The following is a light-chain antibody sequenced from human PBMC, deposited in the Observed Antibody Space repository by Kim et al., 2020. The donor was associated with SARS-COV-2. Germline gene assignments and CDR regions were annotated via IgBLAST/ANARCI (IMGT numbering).Light chain of an antibody. J-gene: IGKJ1*01. V-gene: IGKV1-5*01. CDR1: QSISTW. CDR3: QQDDRDST. CDR2: DAS. Sequence: DIQLTQSPSTLSASVGDRVTITCRASQSISTWLAWYQQQLGKAPKLLIFDASKLESGVPPMFSGSGSGTEFTLTISILQPDDVATYYCQQDDRDSTFGRGTKVDIK.